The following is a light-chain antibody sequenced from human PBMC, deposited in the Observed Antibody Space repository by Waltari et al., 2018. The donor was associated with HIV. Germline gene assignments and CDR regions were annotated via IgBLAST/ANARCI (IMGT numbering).Light chain of an antibody. V-gene: IGLV2-23*01. CDR3: CSYAGISTYV. J-gene: IGLJ1*01. CDR2: EGS. CDR1: SSDVGSYNL. Sequence: QSALTQPASVSGSPGQSITISCTGTSSDVGSYNLVSWYQQHPGKAPKLMIYEGSKRPSVVSNRFSGSKSGNAASLTISGLQAEDEADYYGCSYAGISTYVFGSGTKVTVL.